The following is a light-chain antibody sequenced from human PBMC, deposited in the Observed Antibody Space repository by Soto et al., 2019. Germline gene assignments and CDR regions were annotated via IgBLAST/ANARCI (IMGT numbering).Light chain of an antibody. CDR1: QSVSSN. CDR2: GAS. CDR3: QQYNNWPPVYT. V-gene: IGKV3-15*01. J-gene: IGKJ2*01. Sequence: EIVMTQSPATLSMSPGERATLSCRASQSVSSNLAWYQQKPGQAPRLLIYGASTRATGIPARFSGSGSGTEFTLTISSLQSEDFAVYYCQQYNNWPPVYTFGQGTKVVIK.